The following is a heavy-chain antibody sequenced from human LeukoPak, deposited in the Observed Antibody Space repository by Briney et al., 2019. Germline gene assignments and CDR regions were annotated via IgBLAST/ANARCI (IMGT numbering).Heavy chain of an antibody. CDR3: TTTGLYYYDKYYFDY. Sequence: GGSLRLSCAASRFTFSNAWMSWVRQAPGKGLEWVGRIKSKTDGGTTDYAAPVKGRFTISRDDSKNTLYLQMNSLKTEDTAVYYCTTTGLYYYDKYYFDYWGQGTLVTVSS. V-gene: IGHV3-15*01. CDR1: RFTFSNAW. CDR2: IKSKTDGGTT. J-gene: IGHJ4*02. D-gene: IGHD3-22*01.